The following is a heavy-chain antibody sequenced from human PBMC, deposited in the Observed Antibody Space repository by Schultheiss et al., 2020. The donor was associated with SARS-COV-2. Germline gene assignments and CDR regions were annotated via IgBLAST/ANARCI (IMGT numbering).Heavy chain of an antibody. CDR1: GYTFTGYY. CDR3: ARLGYSSGWYFAEYFQH. Sequence: ASVKVSCKASGYTFTGYYMHWVRQAPGQGLEWMGWINPNSGGTNYAQKFQGRVTMTTDTSTSTAYMELRSLRSDDTAVYYCARLGYSSGWYFAEYFQHWGQGTLVTVSS. D-gene: IGHD6-19*01. CDR2: INPNSGGT. V-gene: IGHV1-2*02. J-gene: IGHJ1*01.